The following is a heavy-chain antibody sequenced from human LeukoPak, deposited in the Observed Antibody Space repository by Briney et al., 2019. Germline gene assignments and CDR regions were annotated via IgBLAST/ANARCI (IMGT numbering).Heavy chain of an antibody. V-gene: IGHV3-23*01. Sequence: GGSLRLSCAASGFTFSSYAMSWVRQAPGKGLEWVSAISGSGGSTYYADSVKGRFTISRDNSKNTLYLQMNSLRAEDTAVYYCAKDQHDSSGYDPGGMDVWGQGTTVTVSS. J-gene: IGHJ6*02. CDR3: AKDQHDSSGYDPGGMDV. CDR1: GFTFSSYA. D-gene: IGHD3-22*01. CDR2: ISGSGGST.